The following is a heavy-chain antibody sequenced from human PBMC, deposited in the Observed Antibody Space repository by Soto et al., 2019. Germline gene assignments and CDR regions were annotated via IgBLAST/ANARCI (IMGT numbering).Heavy chain of an antibody. Sequence: QVQLVHSGAEVKKPGSSVKVSCKASGGTFSSYTISWVRQAPGQGLEWMGRIIPILGIANYAQKFQGRVTITADKSTSTAYMELSSLRSEDTAVYYCAREGGYCSGGSCYNAFDIWGQGTMVTVSS. D-gene: IGHD2-15*01. CDR1: GGTFSSYT. J-gene: IGHJ3*02. V-gene: IGHV1-69*04. CDR3: AREGGYCSGGSCYNAFDI. CDR2: IIPILGIA.